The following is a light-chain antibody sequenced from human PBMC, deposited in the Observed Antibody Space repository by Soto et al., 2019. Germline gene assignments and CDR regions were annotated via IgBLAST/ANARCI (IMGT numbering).Light chain of an antibody. CDR2: WAS. Sequence: EIVMTQSPDSLAVSLGDRVTINCKSSQSLLYSSDNRNYLAWYQQKSGQPPKLLIHWASTRESGVPDRFSGSGSGTDFTLTINSLQAEDVAIYYCQQYFDTLPLTFGGGTKVEIK. V-gene: IGKV4-1*01. CDR1: QSLLYSSDNRNY. J-gene: IGKJ4*01. CDR3: QQYFDTLPLT.